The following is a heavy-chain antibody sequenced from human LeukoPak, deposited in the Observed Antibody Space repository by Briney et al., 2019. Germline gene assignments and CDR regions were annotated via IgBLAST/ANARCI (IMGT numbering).Heavy chain of an antibody. CDR1: GYTFTSYD. Sequence: ASVRVSCKASGYTFTSYDINWVRQATGQGLEWMGWMNPNSGNTGYAQKFQGRVTMTRNTSISTAYMELSSLRSEDTAVYCCARGRRGVTTFGLNWFDPWGQGTLVTVSS. D-gene: IGHD4-17*01. CDR2: MNPNSGNT. J-gene: IGHJ5*02. V-gene: IGHV1-8*01. CDR3: ARGRRGVTTFGLNWFDP.